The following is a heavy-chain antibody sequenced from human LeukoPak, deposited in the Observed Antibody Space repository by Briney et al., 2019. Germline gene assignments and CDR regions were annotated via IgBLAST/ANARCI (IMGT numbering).Heavy chain of an antibody. J-gene: IGHJ4*02. V-gene: IGHV4-38-2*02. D-gene: IGHD3-22*01. CDR3: ARVPYGSSGYYPLI. CDR1: GYSISSGYY. Sequence: ASETQSLTCTVSGYSISSGYYWGWIRQSPGKGLEWIGSMFHSASAHYNPSLKSRVTISVDTSKNQISLRLSSVTAADTAVYYCARVPYGSSGYYPLIWGQGTLVTVSS. CDR2: MFHSASA.